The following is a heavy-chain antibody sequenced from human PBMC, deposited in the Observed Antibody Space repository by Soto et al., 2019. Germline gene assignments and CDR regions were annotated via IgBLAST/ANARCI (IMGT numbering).Heavy chain of an antibody. J-gene: IGHJ6*02. Sequence: EVQRVESGGGPVKPGGSLRLSCVASGFGFSGYSMNWVRQAPGTGLEWVSNISSSGTSISYADAREGRFTISRDKAKNTLYLQMSNLRAEDAAVYYCVRDAGFYDDSGQKSYYGMDDWGQATTAPVSS. D-gene: IGHD3-22*01. CDR1: GFGFSGYS. CDR2: ISSSGTSI. CDR3: VRDAGFYDDSGQKSYYGMDD. V-gene: IGHV3-21*06.